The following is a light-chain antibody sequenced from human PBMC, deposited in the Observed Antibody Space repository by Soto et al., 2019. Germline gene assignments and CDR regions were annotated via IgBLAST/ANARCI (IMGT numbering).Light chain of an antibody. CDR3: QHYYSTPIT. J-gene: IGKJ5*01. CDR2: WAS. Sequence: DIVMTQSLDSLAVSLGERATINCKSSQSVLFSSNNKNYLAWYQQKPGQPPKLLIYWASTLESGVPDRFSGSGSGTDFTLTISSLQAEDVAVYYCQHYYSTPITFGQGTRLEIK. CDR1: QSVLFSSNNKNY. V-gene: IGKV4-1*01.